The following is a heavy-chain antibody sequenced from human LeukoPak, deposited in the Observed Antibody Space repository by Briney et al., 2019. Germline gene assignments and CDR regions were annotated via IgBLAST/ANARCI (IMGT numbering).Heavy chain of an antibody. CDR3: AELGITTIGGV. D-gene: IGHD3-10*02. V-gene: IGHV3-48*03. Sequence: GGTLRLSCAASGFTFSSYEMNWVRQAPGKGLEWVSYISSSGSTIYYAGSVKGRLTISRDNAKNSLYLQMNSLRAEDTAVYYCAELGITTIGGVWGKGTTVTISS. CDR2: ISSSGSTI. J-gene: IGHJ6*04. CDR1: GFTFSSYE.